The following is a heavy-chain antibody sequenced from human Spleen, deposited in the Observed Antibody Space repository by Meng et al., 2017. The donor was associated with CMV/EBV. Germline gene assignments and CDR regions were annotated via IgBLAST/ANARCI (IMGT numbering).Heavy chain of an antibody. CDR3: ARDAYCGGDCYGYYFDY. CDR2: ISSSGSSI. V-gene: IGHV3-11*04. D-gene: IGHD2-21*01. J-gene: IGHJ4*02. CDR1: GFIFSDFY. Sequence: GESLKISCAASGFIFSDFYLSWIRQAPGKGLEWVSYISSSGSSIYYADSVKGRFTISRDDSKNTLYLQMNSLRTEDTAIYYCARDAYCGGDCYGYYFDYWGQGTLVTVSS.